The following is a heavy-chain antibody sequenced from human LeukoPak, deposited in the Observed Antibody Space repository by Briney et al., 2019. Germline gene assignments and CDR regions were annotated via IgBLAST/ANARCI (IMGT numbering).Heavy chain of an antibody. Sequence: ASVKVSCKASGYTFTGYYMNWVRQAPGQGLEWLGWINPNSGATKYSQKFQGRVSMTRDTSISTAYMDLSSLTSDDTAMYYCARELFGTSDYWGQGTLVTVSS. CDR1: GYTFTGYY. CDR2: INPNSGAT. J-gene: IGHJ4*02. V-gene: IGHV1-2*02. CDR3: ARELFGTSDY. D-gene: IGHD3-16*01.